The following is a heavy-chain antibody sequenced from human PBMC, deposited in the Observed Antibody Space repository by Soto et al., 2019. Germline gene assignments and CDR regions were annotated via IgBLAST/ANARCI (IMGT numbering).Heavy chain of an antibody. V-gene: IGHV3-23*01. Sequence: GGSLRLSCAASGFTFSSYAMSWVRQAPGKGLEWVSAISGSGGSTYYADSVKGRFTIPRDNSKNTLYLQMNSLRAEDTAVYYCAKDSYGFQDWYFDLWGRGTLVNVSS. D-gene: IGHD1-26*01. CDR3: AKDSYGFQDWYFDL. CDR1: GFTFSSYA. CDR2: ISGSGGST. J-gene: IGHJ2*01.